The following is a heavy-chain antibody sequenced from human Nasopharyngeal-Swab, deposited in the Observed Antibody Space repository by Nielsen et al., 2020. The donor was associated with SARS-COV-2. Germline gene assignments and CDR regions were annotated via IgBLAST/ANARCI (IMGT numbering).Heavy chain of an antibody. V-gene: IGHV3-7*03. J-gene: IGHJ4*02. CDR3: ARLPRNNWRLDS. Sequence: GGSLRLSCAASGFTFSRYWMHWVRLPPGKGLEWVANIKEDGSEKDYVDSVKGRFTISRDNIKNSLYLQMNSLRVEDTAVYFCARLPRNNWRLDSWGQGILVTVSS. CDR2: IKEDGSEK. D-gene: IGHD1-20*01. CDR1: GFTFSRYW.